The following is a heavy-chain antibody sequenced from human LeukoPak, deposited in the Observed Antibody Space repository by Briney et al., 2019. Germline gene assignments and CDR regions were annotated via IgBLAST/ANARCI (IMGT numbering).Heavy chain of an antibody. Sequence: ASETLSLTCNVSGGSISNYYWSWIRQPPGKGLEWIGYMYHTGHTMYNSSLKSRVTMSLDTSNNHFSLRLSSVTAADTAVYYCARLAHSSGYLAFDYWGQGTLVTVSS. CDR1: GGSISNYY. D-gene: IGHD6-19*01. CDR3: ARLAHSSGYLAFDY. CDR2: MYHTGHT. V-gene: IGHV4-59*08. J-gene: IGHJ4*02.